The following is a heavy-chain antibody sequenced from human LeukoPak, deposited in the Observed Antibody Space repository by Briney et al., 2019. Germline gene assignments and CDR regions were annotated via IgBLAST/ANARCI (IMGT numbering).Heavy chain of an antibody. CDR2: INHSGST. V-gene: IGHV4-34*01. CDR3: ARLPLASRGVIIIPRGYFDY. J-gene: IGHJ4*02. D-gene: IGHD3-10*01. Sequence: PSETLSLTCAVYGGSFSGYYWSWIRQPPGKGLEWIGEINHSGSTNYNPSLKSRVTISVDTSKNQFSLKLSSVTAADTAVYYCARLPLASRGVIIIPRGYFDYWGQGTLVTVSS. CDR1: GGSFSGYY.